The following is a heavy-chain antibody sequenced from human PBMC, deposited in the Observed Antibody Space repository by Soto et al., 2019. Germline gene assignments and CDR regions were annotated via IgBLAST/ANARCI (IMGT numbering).Heavy chain of an antibody. J-gene: IGHJ4*02. V-gene: IGHV4-39*01. D-gene: IGHD6-13*01. CDR3: ASSSGYIAAALYFDY. CDR2: IYYSGST. Sequence: SETLSLTCTVSGGSISSSSYYWGWIRQPPGKGLEWIGSIYYSGSTYYNPSLKSRVTISVDTSKNQFSLKLSSVTAADTAVYYCASSSGYIAAALYFDYWGQGTLVTVSS. CDR1: GGSISSSSYY.